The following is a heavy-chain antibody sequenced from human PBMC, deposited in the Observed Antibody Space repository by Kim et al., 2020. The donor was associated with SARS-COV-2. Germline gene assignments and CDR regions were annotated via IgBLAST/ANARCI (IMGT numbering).Heavy chain of an antibody. CDR2: IIPIFGTA. CDR3: ARDSYDFWSGYFPIGMDV. V-gene: IGHV1-69*13. D-gene: IGHD3-3*01. J-gene: IGHJ6*02. Sequence: SVKVSCKASGGTFSSYAISWVRQAPGQGLEWMGGIIPIFGTANYAQKFQGRVTITADESTSTAYMELSSLRSEDTAVYYCARDSYDFWSGYFPIGMDVWGQGTTVTVSS. CDR1: GGTFSSYA.